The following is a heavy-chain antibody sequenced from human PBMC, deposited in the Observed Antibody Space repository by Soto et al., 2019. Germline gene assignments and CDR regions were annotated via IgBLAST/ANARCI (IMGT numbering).Heavy chain of an antibody. CDR3: ARDLGSGYDLGVGSMDV. CDR2: IYYSGST. Sequence: PSETLSLTCTVSGGSISSYHWSWIRQPPGRGLEWIGYIYYSGSTNYNPSLKSRVTMSVDTSKNQFSLKLTSVTAADTAVYYFARDLGSGYDLGVGSMDVWGKGTTVTVSS. V-gene: IGHV4-59*01. D-gene: IGHD5-12*01. CDR1: GGSISSYH. J-gene: IGHJ6*03.